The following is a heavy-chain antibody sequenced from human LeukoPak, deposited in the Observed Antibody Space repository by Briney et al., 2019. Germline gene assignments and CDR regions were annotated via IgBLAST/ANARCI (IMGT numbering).Heavy chain of an antibody. Sequence: ASVKVSCKASGGTFSSYAISWVRQAPGQGLEWMGIINPSGGSTSYAQKFQGRVTMTRDTSTSTVYMELSSLRSEDTAVYYCARAPTVTTIPTDYWGQGTLVTVSS. CDR2: INPSGGST. D-gene: IGHD4-17*01. J-gene: IGHJ4*02. CDR1: GGTFSSYA. V-gene: IGHV1-46*01. CDR3: ARAPTVTTIPTDY.